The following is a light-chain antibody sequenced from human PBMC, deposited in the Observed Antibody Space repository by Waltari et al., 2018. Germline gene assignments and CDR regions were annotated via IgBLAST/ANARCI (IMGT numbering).Light chain of an antibody. Sequence: EIVLTQSPGTLSLSPGEGATLSCRASQRVSSSYLAWYQQKPGQAPRLLIYDASSRATGIPDRFSGSGSGTDFTLTVSILEPEDFAVYYCQQYGTSPPTFGPGTKVDIK. J-gene: IGKJ3*01. CDR2: DAS. CDR3: QQYGTSPPT. CDR1: QRVSSSY. V-gene: IGKV3-20*01.